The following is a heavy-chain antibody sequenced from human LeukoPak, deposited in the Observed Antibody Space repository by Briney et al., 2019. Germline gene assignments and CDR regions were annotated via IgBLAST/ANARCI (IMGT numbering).Heavy chain of an antibody. CDR1: GGSISSSSYY. CDR2: IYYSGST. V-gene: IGHV4-39*07. J-gene: IGHJ3*02. CDR3: ARDSGYHHASAFDI. Sequence: ASETLSLTCTVSGGSISSSSYYWGWIRQPPGKGLEWIGSIYYSGSTYYNPSLKSRVTISVDTSKNQFSLKLSSVTAADTAVYYCARDSGYHHASAFDIWGQGTMVTVSS. D-gene: IGHD3-22*01.